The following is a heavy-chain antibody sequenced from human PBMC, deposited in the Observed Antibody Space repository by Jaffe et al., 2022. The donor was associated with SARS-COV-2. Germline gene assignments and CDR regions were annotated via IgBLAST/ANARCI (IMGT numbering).Heavy chain of an antibody. Sequence: EVQLVESGGGLVQPGGSLRLSCAASGFTFSSYWMSWVRQAPGKGLEWVANIKQDGSEKYYVDSVKGRFTISRDNAKNSLYLQMNSLRAEDTAVYYCARDREGILAVAGLDAFDIWGQGTMVTVSS. CDR1: GFTFSSYW. CDR3: ARDREGILAVAGLDAFDI. J-gene: IGHJ3*02. CDR2: IKQDGSEK. D-gene: IGHD6-19*01. V-gene: IGHV3-7*01.